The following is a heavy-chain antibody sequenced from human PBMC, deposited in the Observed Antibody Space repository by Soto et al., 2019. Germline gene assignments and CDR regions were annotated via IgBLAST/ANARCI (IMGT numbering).Heavy chain of an antibody. CDR2: IYSGGST. Sequence: GGSLRLSCAASGFTVSSNYMSWVRQAPGKGLEWVSVIYSGGSTYYADSMKGRFTISRHNSKNTLYLQMNSLRAEDTAVYYCARYPYGSGSHYGMDVWGQGTTVTVSS. V-gene: IGHV3-53*04. D-gene: IGHD3-10*01. CDR1: GFTVSSNY. CDR3: ARYPYGSGSHYGMDV. J-gene: IGHJ6*02.